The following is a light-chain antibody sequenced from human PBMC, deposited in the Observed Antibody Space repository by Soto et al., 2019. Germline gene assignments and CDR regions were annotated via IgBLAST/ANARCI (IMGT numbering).Light chain of an antibody. CDR1: SIDVGGYNH. J-gene: IGLJ2*01. Sequence: QSALTQPASVSGSPGQSIAISCTGTSIDVGGYNHVTWYQQHPGKAPKLMIYEVSKRPSGVPDRFSASTSGNTASLTVSGLQADDEADYYCSSYAGNNNVIFGGGTKLTVL. CDR2: EVS. V-gene: IGLV2-8*01. CDR3: SSYAGNNNVI.